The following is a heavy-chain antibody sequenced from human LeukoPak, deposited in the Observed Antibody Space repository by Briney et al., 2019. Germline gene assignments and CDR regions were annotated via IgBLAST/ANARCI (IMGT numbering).Heavy chain of an antibody. CDR1: GGSISRSSYY. J-gene: IGHJ4*02. V-gene: IGHV4-39*01. Sequence: SETLSLTCSVSGGSISRSSYYWGRIRQPPWKGLEWIGSIYYSGSTYYNPSLKSRVTISVDTSKNQFSLKLSSVTAADTAVYYCASGPRPFDYWGQGTPVTVSS. CDR2: IYYSGST. CDR3: ASGPRPFDY.